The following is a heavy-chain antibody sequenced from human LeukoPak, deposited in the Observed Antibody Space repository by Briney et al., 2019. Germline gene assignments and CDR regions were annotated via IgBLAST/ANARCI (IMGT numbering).Heavy chain of an antibody. D-gene: IGHD5-24*01. Sequence: GGSLRLSCAASGFTFSTYAMSWVRQAPGKGLEWVSAISDSGSSTYYADSVKGRFTISRDNSKNTLYLQMNSLRAEDTAVYYCAKRGMTTIKEGFDYWGQGTLVTVSS. J-gene: IGHJ4*02. CDR3: AKRGMTTIKEGFDY. CDR1: GFTFSTYA. V-gene: IGHV3-23*01. CDR2: ISDSGSST.